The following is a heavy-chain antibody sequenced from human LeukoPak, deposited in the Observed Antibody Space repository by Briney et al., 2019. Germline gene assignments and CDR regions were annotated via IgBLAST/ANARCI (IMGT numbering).Heavy chain of an antibody. V-gene: IGHV4-59*01. Sequence: PSETLSLTCTVSGGSISSYCWSWMRQPPGKGLEWIGYIYYTGSTNYNPSLKGRVTISVDTSKNQFSLRLSSVTAADTAVYFCTRDPSTAADDWYFDLWGRGTLVTVSS. D-gene: IGHD6-13*01. CDR1: GGSISSYC. J-gene: IGHJ2*01. CDR3: TRDPSTAADDWYFDL. CDR2: IYYTGST.